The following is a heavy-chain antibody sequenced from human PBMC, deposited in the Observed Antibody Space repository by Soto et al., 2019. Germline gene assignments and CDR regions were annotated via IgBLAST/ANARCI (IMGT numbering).Heavy chain of an antibody. CDR3: ARASTGGDYGAWYFDL. CDR1: GGSISSYY. D-gene: IGHD4-17*01. CDR2: IYYSGST. J-gene: IGHJ2*01. Sequence: QVQLQESGPGLVKPSETLSLTCTVSGGSISSYYWSWIRQPPGKGLEWIGYIYYSGSTNYNPSLKSRVTISVDTSKNQFSLKLSSVTAADTAVYYCARASTGGDYGAWYFDLWGRGNLVTVSS. V-gene: IGHV4-59*01.